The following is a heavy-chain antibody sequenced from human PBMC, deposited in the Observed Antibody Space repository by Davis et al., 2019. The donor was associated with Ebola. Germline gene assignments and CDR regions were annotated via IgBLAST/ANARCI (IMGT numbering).Heavy chain of an antibody. CDR2: INWNGGST. J-gene: IGHJ6*03. CDR3: AGHLGKYYYMDV. V-gene: IGHV3-20*04. Sequence: GESLKISCAASGFTFDDYGMSWVRQAPGKGLEWVSGINWNGGSTGYADSVKGRFTISRDNAKNSLYLQMNSLRAEDTALYYCAGHLGKYYYMDVWGKGTTVTVSS. D-gene: IGHD3-16*01. CDR1: GFTFDDYG.